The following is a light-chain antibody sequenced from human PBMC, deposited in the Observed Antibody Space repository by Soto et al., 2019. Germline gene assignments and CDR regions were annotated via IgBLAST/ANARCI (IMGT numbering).Light chain of an antibody. CDR1: QIASRN. V-gene: IGKV3-15*01. CDR3: QQYKQWPVG. CDR2: CAS. Sequence: EIVMTQSPSPLCFAPVERATLSVIASQIASRNLAWYQQKPGQAPRLLIYCASTRATGIPARFSGRGSATQFTLTISNLQSEDFGLYYCQQYKQWPVGFGGGTKGDI. J-gene: IGKJ4*01.